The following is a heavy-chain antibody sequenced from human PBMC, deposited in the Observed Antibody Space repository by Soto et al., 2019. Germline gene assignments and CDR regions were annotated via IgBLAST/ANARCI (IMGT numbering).Heavy chain of an antibody. J-gene: IGHJ5*02. D-gene: IGHD3-22*01. CDR1: GGSFSGYI. CDR3: AREYYYDSSGIGFDP. V-gene: IGHV4-34*01. CDR2: INHSGSA. Sequence: PSETLSLTCDVYGGSFSGYIWTWIRQTPGKGLQWIGQINHSGSANYNPSLKSRVIISEDRSKNQIYLKLNSVTAADTAVYYCAREYYYDSSGIGFDPWGPGTLVTVSS.